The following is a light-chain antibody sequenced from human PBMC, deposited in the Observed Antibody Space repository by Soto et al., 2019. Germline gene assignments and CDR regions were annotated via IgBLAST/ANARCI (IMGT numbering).Light chain of an antibody. CDR1: QDIGNF. V-gene: IGKV1-33*01. CDR2: DAS. Sequence: DIQMTQSPSSLSASIGDRVTISCQASQDIGNFLNWYQQKPGKAPYLLIYDASNLDTGVSSRFSGRGSVRQFSITITSLQPDDVATYFCQQYGSLPITFGQGTRLDIK. CDR3: QQYGSLPIT. J-gene: IGKJ5*01.